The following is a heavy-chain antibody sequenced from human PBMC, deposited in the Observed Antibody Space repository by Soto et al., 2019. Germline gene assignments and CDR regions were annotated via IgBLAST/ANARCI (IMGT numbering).Heavy chain of an antibody. D-gene: IGHD3-3*01. CDR1: GGSISSYY. J-gene: IGHJ5*02. CDR3: ARGNYDFWSGYDYNWFDP. Sequence: PSETLSLTCTVSGGSISSYYWSWIRQPPGKGLEWIGYIYYSGSTNYNPSLKSRVTISVDTSKNQFSLKLSSVTAADTAVYYCARGNYDFWSGYDYNWFDPWVQGTLVTVSS. V-gene: IGHV4-59*01. CDR2: IYYSGST.